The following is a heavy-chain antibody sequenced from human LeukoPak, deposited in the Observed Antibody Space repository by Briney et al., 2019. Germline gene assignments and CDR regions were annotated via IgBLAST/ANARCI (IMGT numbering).Heavy chain of an antibody. J-gene: IGHJ4*02. Sequence: GALRLSCAASGFTFSSYAMSWVRQAPGKGLEWVSAISGSGGSTYYADSVKGRFTISRDNSKNTLYLQMNSLRAEDTAVYYCASRWDYGDFYFDYWGQGTLVTVSS. CDR3: ASRWDYGDFYFDY. D-gene: IGHD4-17*01. V-gene: IGHV3-23*01. CDR1: GFTFSSYA. CDR2: ISGSGGST.